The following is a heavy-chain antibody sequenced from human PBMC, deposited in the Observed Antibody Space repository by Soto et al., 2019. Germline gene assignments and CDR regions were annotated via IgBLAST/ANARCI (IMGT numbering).Heavy chain of an antibody. CDR3: ARDGGTVTGYYYYGMDV. D-gene: IGHD4-4*01. CDR1: GYTFTNYY. Sequence: GASVKVSCKASGYTFTNYYMHWVRQAPGQGLEWMGIINPSGGTTTYAQKFQGRVTMTRDTSTSTVYMELSSLRSEDTAVYYCARDGGTVTGYYYYGMDVWGQGTTVTVSS. CDR2: INPSGGTT. V-gene: IGHV1-46*01. J-gene: IGHJ6*02.